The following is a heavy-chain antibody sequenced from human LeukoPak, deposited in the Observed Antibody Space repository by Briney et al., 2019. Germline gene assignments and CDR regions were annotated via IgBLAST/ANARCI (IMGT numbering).Heavy chain of an antibody. Sequence: SLTLSLTCTVSGGSISSGDYYWSWIRQPPGKGLEWIGYIYYSGSTYYNPSLKSRVTISVDTSKNQFSLKLSSVTAADTAVYYCARDTPYSNNPVRWGQGTLVTVSS. V-gene: IGHV4-30-4*08. J-gene: IGHJ4*02. D-gene: IGHD4-11*01. CDR3: ARDTPYSNNPVR. CDR2: IYYSGST. CDR1: GGSISSGDYY.